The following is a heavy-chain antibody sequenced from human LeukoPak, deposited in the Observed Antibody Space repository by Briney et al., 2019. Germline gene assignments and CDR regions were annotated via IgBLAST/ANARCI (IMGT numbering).Heavy chain of an antibody. CDR1: GYTFTGYY. CDR2: IIPIFGTA. V-gene: IGHV1-69*06. Sequence: SVKVSCKASGYTFTGYYMHWVRQAPGQGLEWMGGIIPIFGTANYAQKFQGRVTITADKSTSTAYMELSSLRSEDTAVYYCARGPGGAYYDILTGLPPPRSATNYYYYYMDVWGKGTTVTVSS. D-gene: IGHD3-9*01. J-gene: IGHJ6*03. CDR3: ARGPGGAYYDILTGLPPPRSATNYYYYYMDV.